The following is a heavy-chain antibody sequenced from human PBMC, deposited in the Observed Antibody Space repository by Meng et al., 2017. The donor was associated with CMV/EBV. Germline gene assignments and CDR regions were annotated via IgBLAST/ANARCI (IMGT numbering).Heavy chain of an antibody. CDR1: GYTFTSYY. Sequence: ASVKVSCKASGYTFTSYYMRWVRQAPGQGLEWMGWINPNIGGTNYAQKFQGRVTMTRDKSISTAYMELSRLRSEDTAVYYCARVGATPIAAFDIWGQGTMVTVSS. CDR3: ARVGATPIAAFDI. J-gene: IGHJ3*02. V-gene: IGHV1-2*02. D-gene: IGHD1-26*01. CDR2: INPNIGGT.